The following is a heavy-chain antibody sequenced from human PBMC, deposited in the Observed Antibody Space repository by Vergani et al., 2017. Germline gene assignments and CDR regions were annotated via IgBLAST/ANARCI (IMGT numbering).Heavy chain of an antibody. CDR3: ARDGYYGSGSYIGYGMDV. D-gene: IGHD3-10*01. J-gene: IGHJ6*02. V-gene: IGHV1-2*02. Sequence: QVQLVLSGAEVKKPGASVKVSCKASGYTFTGYYMHWVRQDPGQGLEWMGWINPNSGGTNYAQKFQGRVTMTRDTSISTAYMELSRLRSDDTAVYYCARDGYYGSGSYIGYGMDVWGQGTTVTVSS. CDR1: GYTFTGYY. CDR2: INPNSGGT.